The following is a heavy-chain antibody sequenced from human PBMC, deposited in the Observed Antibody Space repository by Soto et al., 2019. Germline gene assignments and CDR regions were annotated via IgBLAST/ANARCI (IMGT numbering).Heavy chain of an antibody. CDR1: GFTFSSYW. J-gene: IGHJ4*02. D-gene: IGHD5-18*01. CDR2: IKQDGSEK. V-gene: IGHV3-7*04. Sequence: GGSLRLSCAASGFTFSSYWMSWVRQAPGKGLEWVANIKQDGSEKYYVDSVKGRFTISRDNAKNSLYLQMNSLRAEDTAVYYCARVDTAMVTGYYFDYWGQGTLVTVSS. CDR3: ARVDTAMVTGYYFDY.